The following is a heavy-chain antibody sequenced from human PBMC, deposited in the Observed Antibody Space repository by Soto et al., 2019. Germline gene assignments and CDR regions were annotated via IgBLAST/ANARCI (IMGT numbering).Heavy chain of an antibody. J-gene: IGHJ4*02. V-gene: IGHV1-69*13. CDR2: IIPIFGTA. CDR1: GGTISSYA. CDR3: ARAPLYGSGSYYDYFDY. Sequence: SVKVSCTASGGTISSYAISWVRQAPGQGFEWMGGIIPIFGTANYAQKFQGRVTITADESTSTAYMELSSLRSEDTAVYYCARAPLYGSGSYYDYFDYWGQGTLVTVSS. D-gene: IGHD3-10*01.